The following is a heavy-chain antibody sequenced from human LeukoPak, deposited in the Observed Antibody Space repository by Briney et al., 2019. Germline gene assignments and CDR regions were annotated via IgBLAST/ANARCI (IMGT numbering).Heavy chain of an antibody. CDR2: IYHSGST. V-gene: IGHV4-38-2*01. CDR3: ARRSVSWGAFDI. Sequence: SETLSLTCAVSGYSISSGYYWGWIRQPPGKGLEWIGSIYHSGSTYYNPSPKSRVTISVDTSKNQFSLKLSSVTAADTAVYYCARRSVSWGAFDIWGQGTMVTVSS. CDR1: GYSISSGYY. D-gene: IGHD7-27*01. J-gene: IGHJ3*02.